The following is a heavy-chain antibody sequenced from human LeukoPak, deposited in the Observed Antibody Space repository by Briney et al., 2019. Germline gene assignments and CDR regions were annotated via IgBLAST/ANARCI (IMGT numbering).Heavy chain of an antibody. CDR3: ARDFQGDMIADYGMDV. D-gene: IGHD3-22*01. CDR2: INPNSGGT. V-gene: IGHV1-2*02. CDR1: GYTFTRYY. J-gene: IGHJ6*02. Sequence: ASVKVSCKGSGYTFTRYYMHWVRQAPGEGGEWRGGINPNSGGTNYAQKFQGRVTMTRDTSISTAYMELSRLRSDDTAVYYCARDFQGDMIADYGMDVWGQGTTVTVSS.